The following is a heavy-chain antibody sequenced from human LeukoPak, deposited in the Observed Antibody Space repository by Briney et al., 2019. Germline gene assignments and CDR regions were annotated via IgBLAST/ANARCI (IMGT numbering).Heavy chain of an antibody. CDR1: GFSLDDYA. J-gene: IGHJ1*01. CDR2: IYWNSGSI. V-gene: IGHV3-9*01. D-gene: IGHD6-13*01. Sequence: PGRSLRLSCVPSGFSLDDYAMHWVRPAPGKGVEWVSGIYWNSGSIGYADSVKGRFTISRDNAKNSLYLQMNSLRAEDTALYYCASSSWYSHYVFQHWGQGTLVTVSS. CDR3: ASSSWYSHYVFQH.